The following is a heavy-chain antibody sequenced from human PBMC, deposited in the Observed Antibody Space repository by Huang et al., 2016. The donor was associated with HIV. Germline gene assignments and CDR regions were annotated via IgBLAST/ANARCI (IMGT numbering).Heavy chain of an antibody. J-gene: IGHJ6*02. CDR3: ARQWTILEWLLGLDV. D-gene: IGHD3-3*01. CDR2: VTDSGAT. V-gene: IGHV4-34*02. Sequence: QLQQRGAGLLKPSETLSLTCGVAGGSFTGNYLTWIRQAPGKGLEGIGEVTDSGATNYNPSLNGRVTISLDKSKRELSLNLRSVTAADTAVYYCARQWTILEWLLGLDVWGQGTTVIVSS. CDR1: GGSFTGNY.